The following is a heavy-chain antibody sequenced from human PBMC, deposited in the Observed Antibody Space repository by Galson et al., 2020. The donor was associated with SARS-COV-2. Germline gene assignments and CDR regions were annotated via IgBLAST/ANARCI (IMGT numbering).Heavy chain of an antibody. V-gene: IGHV3-21*01. Sequence: GESLKISCAASGFTFSSYSMNWVRQAPGKGLEWVSSISSSSSYIYYADSVKGRFTISRDNAKNSLYLQMNSLRAEDTAVYYCAKGDYGDYYYYMDVWGKGTTVTISS. CDR3: AKGDYGDYYYYMDV. J-gene: IGHJ6*03. D-gene: IGHD4-17*01. CDR2: ISSSSSYI. CDR1: GFTFSSYS.